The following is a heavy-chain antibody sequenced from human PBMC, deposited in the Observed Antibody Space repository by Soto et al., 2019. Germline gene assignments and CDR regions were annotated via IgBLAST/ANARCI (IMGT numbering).Heavy chain of an antibody. CDR2: ISYDGSNK. Sequence: GGSLRLSCAASGFTFSSYGMHWVRQAPGKGLEWVAVISYDGSNKYYADSVKGRFTISRDNSKNTLYLQMNSLRAEDTAVYYCAASGSPDYWGQGTLVTVSP. D-gene: IGHD1-26*01. V-gene: IGHV3-30*03. J-gene: IGHJ4*02. CDR1: GFTFSSYG. CDR3: AASGSPDY.